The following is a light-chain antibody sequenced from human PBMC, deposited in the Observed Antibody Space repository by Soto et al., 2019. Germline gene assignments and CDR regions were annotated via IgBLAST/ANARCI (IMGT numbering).Light chain of an antibody. CDR1: QTIGRN. CDR2: YIS. CDR3: QQHSQWPIT. V-gene: IGKV3-15*01. J-gene: IGKJ5*01. Sequence: EIVITQSPGTLSLSPGETATLTCRASQTIGRNYLAWYQQKPGQAPSLLIYYISTRAADIPARFSGSGSGTDFTLTISSLQSEDSGVYYCQQHSQWPITFGQGTRMEIK.